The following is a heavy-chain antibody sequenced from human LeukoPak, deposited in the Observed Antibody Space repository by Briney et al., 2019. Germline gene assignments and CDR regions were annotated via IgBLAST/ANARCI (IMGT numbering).Heavy chain of an antibody. V-gene: IGHV3-33*01. Sequence: QSGGSLRLSCAASGFTFSSYGMHWVRQAPGKGLEWVAVIWYDGSNKYYADSVKGRFTISRDNSKNTLYLQMNSLRVEDTAVYYCARGDDYVWGSYRHPSDYFDYWGQGTLVTVSS. CDR1: GFTFSSYG. CDR2: IWYDGSNK. D-gene: IGHD3-16*02. CDR3: ARGDDYVWGSYRHPSDYFDY. J-gene: IGHJ4*02.